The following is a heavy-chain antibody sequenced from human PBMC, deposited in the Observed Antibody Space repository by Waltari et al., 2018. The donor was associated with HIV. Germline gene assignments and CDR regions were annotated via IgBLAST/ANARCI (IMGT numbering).Heavy chain of an antibody. D-gene: IGHD2-21*02. J-gene: IGHJ2*01. Sequence: EVQLVETGGGSIQPGGSLRLSCVVSGFTVSSNYMSWVRQAPGKGLGWVSVIYSGGHTYYADSVKGRFSISRDNSKNKLFLQMNGRRAEDTAVYYCARATCGADCSIYWYFDVWGRGTLVTVSS. CDR2: IYSGGHT. CDR3: ARATCGADCSIYWYFDV. CDR1: GFTVSSNY. V-gene: IGHV3-53*02.